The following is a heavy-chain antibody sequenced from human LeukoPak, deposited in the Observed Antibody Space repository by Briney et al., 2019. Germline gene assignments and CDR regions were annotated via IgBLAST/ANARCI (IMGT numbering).Heavy chain of an antibody. CDR1: GFTFSSYW. CDR3: AKEYSSSWYYFDY. CDR2: INSDASST. D-gene: IGHD6-13*01. Sequence: GGSLRLSCAASGFTFSSYWMHWVRQAPGKGLVWVSRINSDASSTNYADSVKGRFTISRDNAMNTLYLQMNSLRAEDTAVYYCAKEYSSSWYYFDYWGQGTLVTVSS. J-gene: IGHJ4*02. V-gene: IGHV3-74*01.